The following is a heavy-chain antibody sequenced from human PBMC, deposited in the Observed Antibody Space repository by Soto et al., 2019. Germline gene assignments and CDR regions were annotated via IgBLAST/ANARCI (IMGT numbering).Heavy chain of an antibody. J-gene: IGHJ6*02. Sequence: VASVKVSCKASGGTFRNYGIGWVRQAPGQGLEWMGGIIPVFGTTNYAQKFQGRVTITADESTSTAYIEVSSLRSEDTAMFYCGRYCSGGSCHTLDYYGMDVRGQGTKLTVSS. CDR1: GGTFRNYG. D-gene: IGHD2-15*01. V-gene: IGHV1-69*13. CDR3: GRYCSGGSCHTLDYYGMDV. CDR2: IIPVFGTT.